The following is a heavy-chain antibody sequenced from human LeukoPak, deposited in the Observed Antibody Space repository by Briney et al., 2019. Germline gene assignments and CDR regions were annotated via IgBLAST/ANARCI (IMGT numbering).Heavy chain of an antibody. D-gene: IGHD6-6*01. J-gene: IGHJ5*02. V-gene: IGHV4-39*07. CDR2: INHSGST. CDR1: GGSISSSSYY. CDR3: ARRYGEAYSSSPPGWFDP. Sequence: SETLSLTCTVSGGSISSSSYYWGWIRQPPGKGLEWIGEINHSGSTNYNPSLKSRVTISVDTSKNQFSLKLSSVTAADTAVYYCARRYGEAYSSSPPGWFDPWGQGTLVTVSS.